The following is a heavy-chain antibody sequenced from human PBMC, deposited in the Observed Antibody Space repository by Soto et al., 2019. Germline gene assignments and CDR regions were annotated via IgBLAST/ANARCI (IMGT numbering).Heavy chain of an antibody. CDR2: ISSNGCST. J-gene: IGHJ5*02. D-gene: IGHD3-22*01. V-gene: IGHV3-64D*06. CDR1: GFPFSSYA. CDR3: VKDGYDSSGYDYPSESWFDP. Sequence: GGSLRLSCSASGFPFSSYATACVRQAPGKGLEYVSAISSNGCSTYYADSVKGRFPLSRDNSKNTLYLQMSSMRAEDTAVYYCVKDGYDSSGYDYPSESWFDPWGQGTLVSVS.